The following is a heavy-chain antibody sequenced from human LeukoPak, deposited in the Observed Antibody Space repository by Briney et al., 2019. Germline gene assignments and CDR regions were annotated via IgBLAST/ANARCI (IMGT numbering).Heavy chain of an antibody. V-gene: IGHV7-4-1*02. J-gene: IGHJ4*02. CDR2: INTNTGNP. CDR3: ARGGPNSSGWYLEDYFDY. CDR1: GYTFTSYA. Sequence: ASVKVSCKASGYTFTSYAMNWVRQAPGQGLEWMGWINTNTGNPTYALGFTGRFVFSLDTSVSTAYLQISSLKAEDTAVYYCARGGPNSSGWYLEDYFDYWGQGTLVTVSS. D-gene: IGHD6-19*01.